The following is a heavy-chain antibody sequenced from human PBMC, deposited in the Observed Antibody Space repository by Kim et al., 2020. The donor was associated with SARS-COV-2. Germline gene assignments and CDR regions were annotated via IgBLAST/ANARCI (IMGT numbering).Heavy chain of an antibody. CDR3: ARDYYFSISN. V-gene: IGHV3-74*01. Sequence: GGSLRLSCAASGFTFSGSWMHWVRQTPGKGLVWVSRIKADGSSSYADSVKGRFTISRDDAKNKLFLQMNSLRAEDTAVYYCARDYYFSISNWGQGALVTVTS. CDR1: GFTFSGSW. D-gene: IGHD3-3*01. J-gene: IGHJ1*01. CDR2: IKADGSS.